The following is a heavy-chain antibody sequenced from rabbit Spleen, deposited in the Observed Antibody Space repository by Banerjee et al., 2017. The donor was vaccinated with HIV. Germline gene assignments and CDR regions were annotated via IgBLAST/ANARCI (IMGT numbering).Heavy chain of an antibody. J-gene: IGHJ4*01. CDR2: IDPLFGTT. V-gene: IGHV1S47*01. CDR1: GFDLSGYG. CDR3: VRDRANIDGDYGPYYFDL. D-gene: IGHD2-1*01. Sequence: QEQVVESGGGLVQPGGSLKLSCKASGFDLSGYGVSWVRQAPGKGLVWLGYIDPLFGTTYFARWVNGRFTIPSHNAQNTLNLQLNSLTAADTATYFCVRDRANIDGDYGPYYFDLWGPGTLVTVS.